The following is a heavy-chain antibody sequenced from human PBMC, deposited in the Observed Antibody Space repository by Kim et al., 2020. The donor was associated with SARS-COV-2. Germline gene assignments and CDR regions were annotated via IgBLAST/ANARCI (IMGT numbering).Heavy chain of an antibody. V-gene: IGHV3-15*01. D-gene: IGHD1-26*01. J-gene: IGHJ4*02. Sequence: GGSLRLSCEASGFIFSTAWMHWVRQAPGKGLEWVGRIKGKVEGETTDYAAPVKARFTISRDDSKNTLYLQMNSLKTEDTAVYYCITRAYTTADYWGQGTLVTVSS. CDR1: GFIFSTAW. CDR3: ITRAYTTADY. CDR2: IKGKVEGETT.